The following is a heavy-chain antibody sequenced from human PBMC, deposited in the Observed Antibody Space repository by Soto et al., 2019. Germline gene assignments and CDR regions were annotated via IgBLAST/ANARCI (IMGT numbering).Heavy chain of an antibody. Sequence: SETLSLTCFISGGSFSNDYWTWIRQSPGKGLEWIGYIFHSGITGYNPSVKSRVTISIDKSRNLFSLNLTSVTAADTAVYYCARDRYFYDSRGYYRTLDSWGQGTLVTVSS. CDR2: IFHSGIT. CDR3: ARDRYFYDSRGYYRTLDS. J-gene: IGHJ5*01. V-gene: IGHV4-59*01. CDR1: GGSFSNDY. D-gene: IGHD3-22*01.